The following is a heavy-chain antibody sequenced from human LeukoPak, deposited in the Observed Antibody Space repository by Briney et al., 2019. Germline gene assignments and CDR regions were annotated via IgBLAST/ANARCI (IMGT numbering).Heavy chain of an antibody. CDR1: GGTFSSYA. CDR2: IIPILGTA. V-gene: IGHV1-69*13. D-gene: IGHD4-17*01. J-gene: IGHJ5*02. Sequence: GASVKVSCKSSGGTFSSYAISWVRQAPGQGLEWMGGIIPILGTANYAQKFQGRVTITADESTSTAYMEMSSLRSEETAVYYCARITPWEGYGDYGVDPWGQGTLVTVSS. CDR3: ARITPWEGYGDYGVDP.